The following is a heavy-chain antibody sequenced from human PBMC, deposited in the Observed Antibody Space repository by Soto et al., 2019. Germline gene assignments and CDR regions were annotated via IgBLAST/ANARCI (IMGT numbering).Heavy chain of an antibody. CDR2: ISGSGGST. CDR3: AKDWLAVRGEPPTD. Sequence: EVQLLESGGGLVQPGGSLRLSCAASGFTFSSYAMSWVRQAPGKGPEWVSAISGSGGSTYYADSVKGRFTISRDNSKNTLYLQMNSLRAEDTAVYYCAKDWLAVRGEPPTDWGQGTLVTVSS. CDR1: GFTFSSYA. J-gene: IGHJ4*02. V-gene: IGHV3-23*01. D-gene: IGHD3-10*01.